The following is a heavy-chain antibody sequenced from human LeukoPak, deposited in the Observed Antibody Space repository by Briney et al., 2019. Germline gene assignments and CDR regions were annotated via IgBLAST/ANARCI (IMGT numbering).Heavy chain of an antibody. V-gene: IGHV3-49*03. Sequence: GGSLRLSCTASGFTFGDYAMSWFRQAPGKGLEWVGFIRSKAYGGTTEYAASVKGRFTISRDDSKSIAYLQMNSLKTEDTAVYYCASVGSYYYDSSGPSNAFDIWGQGTMVTVSS. CDR1: GFTFGDYA. J-gene: IGHJ3*02. CDR2: IRSKAYGGTT. CDR3: ASVGSYYYDSSGPSNAFDI. D-gene: IGHD3-22*01.